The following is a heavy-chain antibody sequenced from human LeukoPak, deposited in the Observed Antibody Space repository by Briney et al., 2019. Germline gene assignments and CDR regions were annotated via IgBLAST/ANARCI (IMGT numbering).Heavy chain of an antibody. CDR2: INSDGTST. J-gene: IGHJ3*02. V-gene: IGHV3-74*01. CDR3: ATDFWGAFDI. D-gene: IGHD3-16*01. Sequence: GGSLRLSCAASGFTFSSYWMHWVRQAPGKGLVSVSSINSDGTSTRYADSVKDRFSISRDNAKNTLYLQMNSLRAEDTAVYYCATDFWGAFDIWDQGTMVPVSS. CDR1: GFTFSSYW.